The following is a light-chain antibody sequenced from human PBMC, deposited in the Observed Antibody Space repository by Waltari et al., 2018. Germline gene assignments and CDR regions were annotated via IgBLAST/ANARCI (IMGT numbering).Light chain of an antibody. J-gene: IGLJ1*01. CDR1: SSDVGAYTF. CDR2: YVS. V-gene: IGLV2-14*01. CDR3: SSYTTSSTPRYV. Sequence: QSALTQPASVSGSPGQSITISCPGTSSDVGAYTFVSCYPQHPDKAPKVIIYYVSKRPSGVSNRFSGSKSGNTPSLTISGLQAEDEADYYCSSYTTSSTPRYVFGTGTTVTVL.